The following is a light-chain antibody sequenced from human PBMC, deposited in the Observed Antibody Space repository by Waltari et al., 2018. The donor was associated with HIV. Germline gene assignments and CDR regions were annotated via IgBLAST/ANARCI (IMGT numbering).Light chain of an antibody. J-gene: IGKJ1*01. V-gene: IGKV4-1*01. CDR2: WAS. Sequence: DIVMTQSPASLAVSLGERATINCKSSKSVLYSSNNKNYLAWYQQKPGQPPKLLIYWASTRESGVPDRFSGSGSGTDFTLTISSLQAEDVAVYYCQQYYSTPGTFGQGTKVEIK. CDR1: KSVLYSSNNKNY. CDR3: QQYYSTPGT.